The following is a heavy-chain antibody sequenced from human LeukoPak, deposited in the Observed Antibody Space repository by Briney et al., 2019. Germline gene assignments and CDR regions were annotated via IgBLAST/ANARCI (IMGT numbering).Heavy chain of an antibody. CDR1: GFTVTSSA. CDR2: IVVGSGNT. Sequence: SVKVSCKASGFTVTSSAVQWVRQACGQRLEWIGWIVVGSGNTNYAQKFQERVTITRDMSTSTAYMELSSLRSEDTAVYYCAARFGVNELPDYWGQGTLVTVSS. D-gene: IGHD3-3*01. J-gene: IGHJ4*02. V-gene: IGHV1-58*01. CDR3: AARFGVNELPDY.